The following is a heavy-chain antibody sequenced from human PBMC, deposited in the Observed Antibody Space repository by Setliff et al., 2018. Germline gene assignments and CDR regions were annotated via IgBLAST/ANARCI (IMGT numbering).Heavy chain of an antibody. J-gene: IGHJ5*02. Sequence: PSETLSLTCAVYGASFSGTYCSWIRQSPGKGLEWIGSINHGGDTSYNPSLQSRVAISVDTSKNQFSLKLSSVTAADTAVYYCVRRTYYYDTSPMGWFDPWGQGILVTVSS. D-gene: IGHD3-22*01. CDR2: INHGGDT. CDR3: VRRTYYYDTSPMGWFDP. V-gene: IGHV4-34*01. CDR1: GASFSGTY.